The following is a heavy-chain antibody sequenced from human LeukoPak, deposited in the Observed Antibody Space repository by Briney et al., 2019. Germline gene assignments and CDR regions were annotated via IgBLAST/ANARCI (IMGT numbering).Heavy chain of an antibody. CDR2: VFYSGST. CDR1: GASISNYY. V-gene: IGHV4-39*01. D-gene: IGHD3-10*01. J-gene: IGHJ2*01. Sequence: PSETLSLTCTVSGASISNYYWSWIRQPPGKGLEWIGSVFYSGSTYYNPSLKSRVTISVDTSKNQFSLKLSSVTAADTSVYYCASHSSYGSGSYYAPYWYFDLWGRGTLVTVSS. CDR3: ASHSSYGSGSYYAPYWYFDL.